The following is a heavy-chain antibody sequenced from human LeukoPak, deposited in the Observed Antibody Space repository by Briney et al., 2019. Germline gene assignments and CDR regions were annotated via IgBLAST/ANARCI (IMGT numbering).Heavy chain of an antibody. CDR2: ISNNGDYT. CDR1: GFTFSSSA. Sequence: GGSLRLSCAAYGFTFSSSAMSWVRQAPGKGLEWVSAISNNGDYTYYADSVQGRFTISRDNSKSTMCLQMNSLRTEDTAVYYSAKQLRYCSDGSCYFPYWGQGTLVTVSS. D-gene: IGHD2-15*01. J-gene: IGHJ4*02. V-gene: IGHV3-23*01. CDR3: AKQLRYCSDGSCYFPY.